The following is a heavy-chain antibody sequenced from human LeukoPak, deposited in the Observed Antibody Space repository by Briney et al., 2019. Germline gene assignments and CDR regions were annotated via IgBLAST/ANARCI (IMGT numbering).Heavy chain of an antibody. CDR3: ARSLGYSYGEIDY. CDR2: INHSGST. Sequence: ASETLSLTCAVYGGSFSGYYWSWIRQPPGKGLEWIGEINHSGSTNYNPSLKSRVTISVDTSKNQFSLKLSSVTAADTAVYYCARSLGYSYGEIDYWGQGTPVTVSS. CDR1: GGSFSGYY. V-gene: IGHV4-34*01. J-gene: IGHJ4*02. D-gene: IGHD5-18*01.